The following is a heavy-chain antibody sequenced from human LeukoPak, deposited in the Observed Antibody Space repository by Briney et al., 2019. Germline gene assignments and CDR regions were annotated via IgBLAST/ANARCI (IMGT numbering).Heavy chain of an antibody. Sequence: GASVKVSCKASGFTFINYDVHWVRQAPGQGLEWMGGIIPIFGTANYAQKFQGRVTITTDESTSTAYMELSSLIEDTAVYYCAEGPAAADDAFDIWGQGTMVTVSS. CDR1: GFTFINYD. D-gene: IGHD2-2*01. J-gene: IGHJ3*02. CDR3: AEGPAAADDAFDI. V-gene: IGHV1-69*05. CDR2: IIPIFGTA.